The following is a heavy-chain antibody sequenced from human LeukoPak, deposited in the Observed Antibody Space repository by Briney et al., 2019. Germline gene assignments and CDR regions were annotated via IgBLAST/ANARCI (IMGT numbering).Heavy chain of an antibody. CDR1: GFTFSSYA. CDR2: ISGSGGST. CDR3: AKKWGVGTTTLDYFDY. Sequence: GGSLRLSCAASGFTFSSYAMSWVRQAPGKGLEWVSGISGSGGSTYYADSVKGRFTISRDNSKNTLYLQMNSLTDEDTAVYYCAKKWGVGTTTLDYFDYWGQGTLVTVSS. J-gene: IGHJ4*02. D-gene: IGHD1-26*01. V-gene: IGHV3-23*01.